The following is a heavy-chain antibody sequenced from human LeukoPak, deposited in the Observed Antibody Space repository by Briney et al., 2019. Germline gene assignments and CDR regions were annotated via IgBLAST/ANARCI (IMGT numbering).Heavy chain of an antibody. CDR1: GYTFTSYG. V-gene: IGHV1-18*01. CDR3: ARAGTTLLRDY. CDR2: ISAHNGNT. J-gene: IGHJ4*02. Sequence: ASVKVSCKASGYTFTSYGISWVRQAPGQGLQWMGWISAHNGNTNYAQKLQGRVTMTTDTSTSTVYTEVRSLRSDDTAVYYCARAGTTLLRDYWGQGTQVTVSS. D-gene: IGHD4-11*01.